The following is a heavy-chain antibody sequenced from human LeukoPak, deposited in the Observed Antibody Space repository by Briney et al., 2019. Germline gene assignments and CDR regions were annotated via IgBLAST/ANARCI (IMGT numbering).Heavy chain of an antibody. CDR2: IIPILGIA. CDR3: AWLGSVSSSSVY. CDR1: GGTFSSYA. D-gene: IGHD6-6*01. Sequence: GASVKVSCKASGGTFSSYAISWVRQAPGQGLEWMGRIIPILGIANYAQKFQGRVTITADKSTSTAYMELSSLRSEDTAVYYCAWLGSVSSSSVYWGQGTLVTVSS. J-gene: IGHJ4*02. V-gene: IGHV1-69*04.